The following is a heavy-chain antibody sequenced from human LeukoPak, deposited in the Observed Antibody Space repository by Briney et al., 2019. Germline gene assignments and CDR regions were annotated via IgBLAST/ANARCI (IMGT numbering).Heavy chain of an antibody. CDR3: ASLPTHPYGPYDAFDI. D-gene: IGHD4-17*01. CDR1: GFTFSSYA. J-gene: IGHJ3*02. CDR2: ISGSGGST. V-gene: IGHV3-23*01. Sequence: GGSLRLSCAASGFTFSSYAMSWVRQAPGKGLEWVSAISGSGGSTYYADSVKGRFTISRDNSKNTLYLQTNSLRAEDTAVYYCASLPTHPYGPYDAFDIWGQGTMVTVSS.